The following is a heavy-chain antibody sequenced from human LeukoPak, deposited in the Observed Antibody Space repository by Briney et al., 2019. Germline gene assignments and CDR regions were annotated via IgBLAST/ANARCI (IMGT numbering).Heavy chain of an antibody. CDR2: VIPSGVTT. CDR3: AKVRGYSYGYDY. D-gene: IGHD5-18*01. V-gene: IGHV3-23*01. J-gene: IGHJ4*02. CDR1: GFTFSSYG. Sequence: GGSLRLSCAASGFTFSSYGMHWVRQAPGKGLEWVSGVIPSGVTTYYADSVKGRFAISRDNSKNTLYLQMNSLRAEDTAVYYCAKVRGYSYGYDYWGQGTLVTVSS.